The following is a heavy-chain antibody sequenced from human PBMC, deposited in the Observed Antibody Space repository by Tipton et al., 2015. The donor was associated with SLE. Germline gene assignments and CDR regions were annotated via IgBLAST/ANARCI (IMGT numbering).Heavy chain of an antibody. CDR3: ARLGGFGESTAEYFQH. CDR1: GDSIRSYY. J-gene: IGHJ1*01. V-gene: IGHV4-59*08. D-gene: IGHD3-10*01. CDR2: IYDSGST. Sequence: GLVKPSETLSLTCSVSGDSIRSYYWSWIRQPPGKGLEWIGNIYDSGSTNYSPSLKSRDTISVDTSKNQFSLKLSSVTAADTAVYYCARLGGFGESTAEYFQHWGQGTLVTVSS.